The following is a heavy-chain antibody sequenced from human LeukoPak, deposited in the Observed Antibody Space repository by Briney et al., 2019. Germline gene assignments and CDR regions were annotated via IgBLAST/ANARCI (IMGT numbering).Heavy chain of an antibody. V-gene: IGHV3-30*02. CDR3: AKDGGTVCHVINYSFDS. CDR2: MCSGGSDK. J-gene: IGHJ4*02. D-gene: IGHD1-1*01. Sequence: GGSLRLYCAASGFTFSNYAMHWVRQAPGKGLEWVAIMCSGGSDKYHVNSVEGRFTISRDTSKNTLYLQMNNLRTEDTAVYYCAKDGGTVCHVINYSFDSWGQGTLVTVSS. CDR1: GFTFSNYA.